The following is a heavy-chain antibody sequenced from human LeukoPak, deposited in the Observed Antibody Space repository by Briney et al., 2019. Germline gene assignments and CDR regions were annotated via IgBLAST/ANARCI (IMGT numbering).Heavy chain of an antibody. V-gene: IGHV4-39*01. CDR3: ARQTSDFDY. Sequence: SETLSLTCSVSGGSISSSIYYWGWVHQPPGKGLEWIGSIYYTGTTYYNMSLKSRVTISVDTSKNQFSLKLNSVTAADTAVYFCARQTSDFDYWGQGTLVTVSS. CDR2: IYYTGTT. CDR1: GGSISSSIYY. D-gene: IGHD3-10*01. J-gene: IGHJ4*02.